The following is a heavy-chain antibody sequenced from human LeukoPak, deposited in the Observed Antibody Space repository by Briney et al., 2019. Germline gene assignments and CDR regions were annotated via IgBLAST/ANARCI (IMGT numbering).Heavy chain of an antibody. V-gene: IGHV4-34*01. CDR1: GGSFSGYY. D-gene: IGHD6-13*01. Sequence: SETLSLTCAVYGGSFSGYYWSWIRQPPGKGLEWIGEINHSGSTNYNPSLKSRVTISVDTSKNQFSLKLSSVTAADTAVYYCAGGRGYSSHFDYWGQGTLVTVSS. J-gene: IGHJ4*02. CDR3: AGGRGYSSHFDY. CDR2: INHSGST.